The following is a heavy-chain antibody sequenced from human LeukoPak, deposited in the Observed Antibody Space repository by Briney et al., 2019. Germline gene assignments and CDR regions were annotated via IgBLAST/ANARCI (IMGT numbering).Heavy chain of an antibody. CDR3: STTYYYDSSEGY. V-gene: IGHV3-15*07. CDR2: IKSKTDGGTT. Sequence: GKSLRLSCAASGFTFNNYGMHWVRQAPGKGLEWVGRIKSKTDGGTTDYAAPVKGRFTISRDDSKNTLYLQMNSLKTENTAVYYCSTTYYYDSSEGYWGQGTLVTVSS. CDR1: GFTFNNYG. D-gene: IGHD3-22*01. J-gene: IGHJ4*02.